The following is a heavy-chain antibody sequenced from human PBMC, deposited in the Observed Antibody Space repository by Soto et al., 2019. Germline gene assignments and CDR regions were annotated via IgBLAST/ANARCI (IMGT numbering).Heavy chain of an antibody. V-gene: IGHV4-59*08. CDR1: DGSITTYY. Sequence: SETLSLTCTVSDGSITTYYWSWIRQPPGKGLEWIGYIYYSGRTNYNPSLKSRVTISVDTSKNQFSLKLSSVTAADTAVYYCARHLRYYDMTRNWFDPWGQGTLVTVSS. CDR2: IYYSGRT. J-gene: IGHJ5*02. CDR3: ARHLRYYDMTRNWFDP. D-gene: IGHD3-9*01.